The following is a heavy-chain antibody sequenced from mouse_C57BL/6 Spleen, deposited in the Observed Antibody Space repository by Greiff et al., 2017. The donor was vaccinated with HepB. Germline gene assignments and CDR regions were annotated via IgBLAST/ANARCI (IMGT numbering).Heavy chain of an antibody. CDR3: ARERTGYFDY. J-gene: IGHJ2*01. Sequence: EVKLVESGGGLVKPGGSLKLSCAASGFTFSSYAMSWVRQTPEKRLEWVATISDGGSYTYYPDNVKGRFTTSRDNAKNNLYLQMSHLKSEDTAMYYCARERTGYFDYWGQGTTLTVSS. CDR1: GFTFSSYA. V-gene: IGHV5-4*01. CDR2: ISDGGSYT.